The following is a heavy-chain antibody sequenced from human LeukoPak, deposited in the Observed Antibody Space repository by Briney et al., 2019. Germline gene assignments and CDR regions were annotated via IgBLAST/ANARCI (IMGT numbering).Heavy chain of an antibody. CDR1: GGSFSGYY. Sequence: SETLSLTCAVYGGSFSGYYWSWIRQPPGKGLEWIGEINHSGSTNYNPSLKSRVTISVDTSKNQFSLKLSSVTAADTAVYYCARASYYYGSGSYYNTWGQGTLVTVSS. D-gene: IGHD3-10*01. CDR3: ARASYYYGSGSYYNT. J-gene: IGHJ4*02. V-gene: IGHV4-34*01. CDR2: INHSGST.